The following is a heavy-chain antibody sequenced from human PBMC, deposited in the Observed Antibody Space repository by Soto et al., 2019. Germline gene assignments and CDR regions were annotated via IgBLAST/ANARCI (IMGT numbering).Heavy chain of an antibody. CDR2: ISAYNGNT. D-gene: IGHD6-19*01. CDR3: ARVAAVAGTVYYYYYMDV. J-gene: IGHJ6*03. CDR1: GYTFTSYG. Sequence: QVQLVQSGAEVKKPGASVKVSCKASGYTFTSYGISWVRQAPGQGLEWMGWISAYNGNTNYAQKLQGRVTMTTDTSTSTAYMELRGLRSDDTAVYYCARVAAVAGTVYYYYYMDVGGKGTTVTVSS. V-gene: IGHV1-18*01.